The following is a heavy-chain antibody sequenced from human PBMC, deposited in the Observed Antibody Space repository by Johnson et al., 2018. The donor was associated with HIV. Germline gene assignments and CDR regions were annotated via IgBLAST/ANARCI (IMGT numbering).Heavy chain of an antibody. CDR3: AKAREYDSTGHDAFDI. Sequence: MLLVESGGGLVQPGGSLRLSCAASGFTVSSNYMSWVRQAPGKGLEWVSVIYSGGSTYYADSVKGRFTISRDNSKNTLYLQMNSLRAEDTAVYYCAKAREYDSTGHDAFDIWGQGTMVTVSS. J-gene: IGHJ3*02. CDR1: GFTVSSNY. CDR2: IYSGGST. D-gene: IGHD3-22*01. V-gene: IGHV3-66*02.